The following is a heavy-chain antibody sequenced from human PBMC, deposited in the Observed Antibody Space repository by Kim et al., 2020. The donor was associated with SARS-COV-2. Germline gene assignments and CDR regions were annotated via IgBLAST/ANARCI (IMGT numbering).Heavy chain of an antibody. J-gene: IGHJ4*02. Sequence: GGSLRLSCAASGFTFTRVWLSWVRQAPGKGLEWVGRLRSRVDGGTADYAAPGKGRFTIARDDTKDTLYLQMNGLTNEDTAVYDCTTDYERIGGLCDGDICYPASLWGQGTLVTVSS. CDR1: GFTFTRVW. CDR2: LRSRVDGGTA. D-gene: IGHD2-15*01. V-gene: IGHV3-15*01. CDR3: TTDYERIGGLCDGDICYPASL.